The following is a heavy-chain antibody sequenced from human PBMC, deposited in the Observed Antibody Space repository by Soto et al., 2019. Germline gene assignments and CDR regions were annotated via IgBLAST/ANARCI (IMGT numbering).Heavy chain of an antibody. J-gene: IGHJ4*02. CDR2: IIPIFGTA. CDR1: GGTFSSYA. V-gene: IGHV1-69*01. CDR3: ARERRAVAGTCCLDY. Sequence: QVQLVQSGAEVKKPGSSVKVSCKASGGTFSSYAISWVRQAPGQGLEWMGGIIPIFGTANYAQKFQGRVTITADESTSTAYMELSILRSEDTAVYYCARERRAVAGTCCLDYWGQGTLVTVSS. D-gene: IGHD6-19*01.